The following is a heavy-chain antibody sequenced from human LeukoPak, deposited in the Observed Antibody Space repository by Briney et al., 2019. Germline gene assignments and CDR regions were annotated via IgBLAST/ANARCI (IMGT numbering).Heavy chain of an antibody. CDR3: ARNYYGSGSYYDFDY. J-gene: IGHJ4*02. V-gene: IGHV1-3*01. Sequence: ASVKVSCKASGYSFTIYAMHWVRQAPGQRLGWMGWINAGNGNTKYSQKFQGRVTITRDTSASTAYMELSSLRSEDTAVYYCARNYYGSGSYYDFDYWGQGTLVTVS. CDR2: INAGNGNT. D-gene: IGHD3-10*01. CDR1: GYSFTIYA.